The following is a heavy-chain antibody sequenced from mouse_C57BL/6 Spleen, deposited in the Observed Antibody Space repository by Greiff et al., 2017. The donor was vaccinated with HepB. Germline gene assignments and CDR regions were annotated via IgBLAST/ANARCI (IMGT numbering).Heavy chain of an antibody. CDR2: IDPETGGT. Sequence: VQLQQPGAELVRPGASVTLSCKASGYTFTDYEMHWVKQTPVHGLEWIGAIDPETGGTAYNQKFKGKAILTADKSSSTAYMELRSLTSEDSAVYYCTRSSVYYGSSWYFDVWGTGTTVTVSS. D-gene: IGHD1-1*01. CDR1: GYTFTDYE. V-gene: IGHV1-15*01. CDR3: TRSSVYYGSSWYFDV. J-gene: IGHJ1*03.